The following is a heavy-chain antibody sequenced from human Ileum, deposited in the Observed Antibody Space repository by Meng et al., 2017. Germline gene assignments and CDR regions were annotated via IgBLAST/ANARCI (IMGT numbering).Heavy chain of an antibody. V-gene: IGHV3-66*02. CDR1: GFNVRNNF. J-gene: IGHJ6*02. CDR2: MFSGGTA. D-gene: IGHD3-16*01. CDR3: ALGADYYYFAMDV. Sequence: GGSLRLSCAASGFNVRNNFMSWVRQAPGKGLEWISLMFSGGTAVYSDSVRGRFIISRDESQNSVFLQMNSLSSEDTAVYYCALGADYYYFAMDVWGQGTRVTVSS.